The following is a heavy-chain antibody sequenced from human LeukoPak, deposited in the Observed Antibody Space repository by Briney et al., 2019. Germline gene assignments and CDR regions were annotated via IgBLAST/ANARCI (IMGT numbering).Heavy chain of an antibody. CDR2: IYYSGST. D-gene: IGHD3-9*01. Sequence: SETLALTCTVSGGSISSGGYYWSWIRQHPGKGLEWIGYIYYSGSTYYNPSLKSRVTISVDTSKNQFSLKLSSVTAADTAVYYCARKEGNAGYYDYWGQGTLVTVSS. CDR1: GGSISSGGYY. V-gene: IGHV4-31*03. J-gene: IGHJ4*02. CDR3: ARKEGNAGYYDY.